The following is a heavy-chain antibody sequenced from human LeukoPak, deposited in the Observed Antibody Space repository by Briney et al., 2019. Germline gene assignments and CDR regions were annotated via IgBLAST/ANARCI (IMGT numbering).Heavy chain of an antibody. J-gene: IGHJ4*02. CDR2: ISSSSSYI. V-gene: IGHV3-21*01. Sequence: GGSLRLSWAASGFTFSSYSMNWVRQAPGKGLEWVSSISSSSSYIYYADSVKGRFTISRDNAKNSLYLQMNSLRAEDTAVYYCARDPRRYDSSGYSDYWGQGTLVTVSS. CDR1: GFTFSSYS. CDR3: ARDPRRYDSSGYSDY. D-gene: IGHD3-22*01.